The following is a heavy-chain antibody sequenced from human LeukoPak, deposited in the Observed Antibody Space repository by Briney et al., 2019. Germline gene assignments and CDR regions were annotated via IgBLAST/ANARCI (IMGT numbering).Heavy chain of an antibody. J-gene: IGHJ3*02. CDR3: ARNILGSDTFDI. V-gene: IGHV4-31*03. Sequence: KASETLSLTRTVSGGSISSGGHYWSWIRQPPGRGLEWIGYIYFSGSTYYNPSLKSRATISLDTSKNQFSLKLNSVTAADTAIYYCARNILGSDTFDIWGQGTLVTVSS. D-gene: IGHD7-27*01. CDR2: IYFSGST. CDR1: GGSISSGGHY.